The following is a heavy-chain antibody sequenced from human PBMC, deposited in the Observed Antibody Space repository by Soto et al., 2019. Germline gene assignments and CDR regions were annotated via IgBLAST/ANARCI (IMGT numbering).Heavy chain of an antibody. D-gene: IGHD3-22*01. CDR3: ARNYYYDSSAYSEFYL. Sequence: PSETLSLTCTVSGGSVSSGSYYWSWIRQPPGKGLEWIGYIYYSGSTNYNPSLKSRVTISVDTSKNQFSLKLSSVTAADTAVYYCARNYYYDSSAYSEFYLWGQGTLVTVSS. CDR2: IYYSGST. CDR1: GGSVSSGSYY. J-gene: IGHJ5*02. V-gene: IGHV4-61*01.